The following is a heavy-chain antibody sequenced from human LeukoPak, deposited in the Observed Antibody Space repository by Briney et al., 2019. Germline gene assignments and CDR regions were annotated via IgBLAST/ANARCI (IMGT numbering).Heavy chain of an antibody. Sequence: SGGSLRLSCAASGFSFTTSWMSWVRRAPGKGLEWVASIEQDGSEKYYVDSVKGRFTISRDNAKNSLLLQMNSLRAEDTAVYYCAKGHTSLAPGGQGALVTVSS. J-gene: IGHJ4*02. D-gene: IGHD5-18*01. V-gene: IGHV3-7*01. CDR3: AKGHTSLAP. CDR2: IEQDGSEK. CDR1: GFSFTTSW.